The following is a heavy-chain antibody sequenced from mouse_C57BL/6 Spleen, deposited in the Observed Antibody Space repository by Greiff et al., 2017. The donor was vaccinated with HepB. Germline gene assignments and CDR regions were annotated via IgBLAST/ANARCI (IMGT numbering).Heavy chain of an antibody. J-gene: IGHJ4*01. V-gene: IGHV5-16*01. CDR1: GFTFSDYY. CDR2: INYDGSST. Sequence: EVNVVESEGGLVQPGSSMKLSCTASGFTFSDYYMAWVRQVPEKGLEWVANINYDGSSTYYLDTLKSRFIISRDNAKNILYLKMSSLKSEDTATYYCARDRGTGTGYYAMDYWGQGTSVTVSS. D-gene: IGHD4-1*01. CDR3: ARDRGTGTGYYAMDY.